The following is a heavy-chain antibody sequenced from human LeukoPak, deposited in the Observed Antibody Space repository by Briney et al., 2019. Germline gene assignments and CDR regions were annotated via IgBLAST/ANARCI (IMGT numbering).Heavy chain of an antibody. D-gene: IGHD4-11*01. Sequence: PSETLSLTCAVYGGSFSGYYWSWIRQPPGKGLEWIGEINHSGSTNYNPSLKSRVTISVDTSKNQFSLKLSSVTAADTAVYYCARIANDYRKYYFDYWGQGTLVTVSS. CDR1: GGSFSGYY. CDR3: ARIANDYRKYYFDY. CDR2: INHSGST. V-gene: IGHV4-34*01. J-gene: IGHJ4*02.